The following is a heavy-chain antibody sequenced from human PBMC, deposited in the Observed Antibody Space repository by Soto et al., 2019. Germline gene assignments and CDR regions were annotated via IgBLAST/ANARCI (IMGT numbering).Heavy chain of an antibody. J-gene: IGHJ4*01. D-gene: IGHD3-16*01. CDR1: ESIFRGYG. CDR2: IRFDGRNI. V-gene: IGHV3-33*01. Sequence: QVLLVESGGGVVQPGRSLRLSCAASESIFRGYGMHWVRQAPGKGLEWVAIIRFDGRNINYADFVMGRFTISRDNSKNTLYLAMNSLRVEETAVSYCPRDRLGSSSLWGNLAYRGQGTLVTVSS. CDR3: PRDRLGSSSLWGNLAY.